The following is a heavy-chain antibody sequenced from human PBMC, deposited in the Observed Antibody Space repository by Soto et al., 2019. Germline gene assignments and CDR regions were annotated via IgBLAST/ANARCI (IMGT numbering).Heavy chain of an antibody. CDR1: GGSISSSSYY. CDR3: ATILQNCSGGSCYRPSYYYYYYMDV. CDR2: IYYSGST. D-gene: IGHD2-15*01. J-gene: IGHJ6*03. V-gene: IGHV4-39*01. Sequence: SETLSLTCTVSGGSISSSSYYWGWIRQPPGKGPEWIGSIYYSGSTYYNPSLKSRVTISVDTSKNQFSLKLSSVTAADTAVYYCATILQNCSGGSCYRPSYYYYYYMDVWGKGTTVTVSS.